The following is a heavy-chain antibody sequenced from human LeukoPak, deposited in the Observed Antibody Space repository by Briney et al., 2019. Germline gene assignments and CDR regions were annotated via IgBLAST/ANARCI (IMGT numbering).Heavy chain of an antibody. CDR3: ARGGGWFGELRGYFQH. CDR1: GGSFSGYY. V-gene: IGHV4-34*01. J-gene: IGHJ1*01. CDR2: INHSGST. Sequence: SETLSLTCAVYGGSFSGYYWSWIRQPPGKGLEWIGEINHSGSTNYNPSLKSRVTISIDTSKNQFSLKLSSVTAADTAVYYCARGGGWFGELRGYFQHWGQGTLVTVSS. D-gene: IGHD3-10*01.